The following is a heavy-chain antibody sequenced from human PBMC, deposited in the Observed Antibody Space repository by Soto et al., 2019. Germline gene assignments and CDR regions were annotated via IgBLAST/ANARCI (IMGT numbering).Heavy chain of an antibody. V-gene: IGHV3-30*03. CDR1: GFNFGVFG. CDR2: LSYEGSEE. Sequence: QVRLVESGGGVVQPGRSLRLSCAASGFNFGVFGMHWVRQAPGKGLEWLSVLSYEGSEEYYADSVRGRFTISRDNSKNTLFLQMYSLRVDDTGVYYCALTRRSSLLEVAGPGFEYWGQGTLVTVS. J-gene: IGHJ4*02. D-gene: IGHD6-19*01. CDR3: ALTRRSSLLEVAGPGFEY.